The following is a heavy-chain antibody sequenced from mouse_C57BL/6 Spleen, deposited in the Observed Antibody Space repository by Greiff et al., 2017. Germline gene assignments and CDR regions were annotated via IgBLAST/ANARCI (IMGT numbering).Heavy chain of an antibody. CDR2: IHPNSGST. V-gene: IGHV1-64*01. J-gene: IGHJ4*01. D-gene: IGHD2-2*01. CDR1: GYTFTSYW. Sequence: QVQLKQPGAELVKPGASVKLSCKASGYTFTSYWMHWVKQRPGQGLEWIGMIHPNSGSTNYNEKFKSKATLTVDKSSSTAYMQLSSLTSEDSAVYDWSRGYGYFLYAMDCWGQGTSVTVSS. CDR3: SRGYGYFLYAMDC.